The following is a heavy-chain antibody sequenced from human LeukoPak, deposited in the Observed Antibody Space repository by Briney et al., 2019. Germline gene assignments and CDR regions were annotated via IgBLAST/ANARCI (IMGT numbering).Heavy chain of an antibody. D-gene: IGHD6-13*01. J-gene: IGHJ4*02. CDR2: ISGSGGST. CDR1: GFTFSSYA. Sequence: GGSLRLSCAASGFTFSSYAMSWVRQAPGKGLEWVSAISGSGGSTYYADSVKGRFTISRDNSKNTLYLQMNSLRAEDTAVYYCAKVRSGWYEEGYDYFDYWGQGTLVTVSS. V-gene: IGHV3-23*01. CDR3: AKVRSGWYEEGYDYFDY.